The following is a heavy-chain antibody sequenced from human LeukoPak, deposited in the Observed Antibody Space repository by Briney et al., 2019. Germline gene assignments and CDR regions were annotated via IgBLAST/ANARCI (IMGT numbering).Heavy chain of an antibody. D-gene: IGHD6-19*01. Sequence: GGSLRHSCAASGFTFSSYSMNWVRQAPGKGLEWVSSISSSSSYIYYADSVKGRFTISRDNAKNSLYLQMNSLRAEDTAVYYCARVRSSGWLVDYWGRGTLVTVSS. CDR2: ISSSSSYI. J-gene: IGHJ4*02. V-gene: IGHV3-21*01. CDR3: ARVRSSGWLVDY. CDR1: GFTFSSYS.